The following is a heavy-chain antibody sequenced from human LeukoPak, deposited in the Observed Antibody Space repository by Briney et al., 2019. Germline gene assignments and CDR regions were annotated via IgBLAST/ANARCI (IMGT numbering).Heavy chain of an antibody. J-gene: IGHJ4*02. CDR1: GGTFSSYA. CDR3: ARVNKYSSSPSDY. V-gene: IGHV1-69*04. Sequence: SVKVSCKASGGTFSSYAISWVRQAPGQGLEWMGRIIPILGIANYAQKFQGRVTITADKSTSTAYMELSSLRSEDTAVYYCARVNKYSSSPSDYWGQGNLVTVSS. CDR2: IIPILGIA. D-gene: IGHD6-6*01.